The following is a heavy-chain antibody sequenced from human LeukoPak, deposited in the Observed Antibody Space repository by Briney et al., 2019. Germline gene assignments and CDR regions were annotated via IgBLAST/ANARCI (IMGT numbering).Heavy chain of an antibody. J-gene: IGHJ3*02. CDR1: GFTFSSYA. Sequence: GGSLRLSCAASGFTFSSYAMSWVRQAPGKGLEWVSAISGSGGSTYYANSVKGRFTISRDNSKNTLYLQMNSLRAEDTAVYYCAKDSSSSFDAFDIWGQGTMVTVSS. CDR2: ISGSGGST. D-gene: IGHD6-6*01. CDR3: AKDSSSSFDAFDI. V-gene: IGHV3-23*01.